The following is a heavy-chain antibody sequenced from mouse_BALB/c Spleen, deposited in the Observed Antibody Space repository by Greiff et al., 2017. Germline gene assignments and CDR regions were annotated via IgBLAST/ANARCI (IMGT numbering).Heavy chain of an antibody. V-gene: IGHV14-1*02. Sequence: EVKLQESGAELVRPGALVKLSCKASGFNIKDYYMHWVKQRPEQGLEWIGWIDPENGNTIYDPKFQGKASITADTSSNTAYLQLSSLTSEDTAVYYCARTAFSRGAMDYWGQGTSVTVSS. CDR2: IDPENGNT. D-gene: IGHD1-2*01. CDR3: ARTAFSRGAMDY. J-gene: IGHJ4*01. CDR1: GFNIKDYY.